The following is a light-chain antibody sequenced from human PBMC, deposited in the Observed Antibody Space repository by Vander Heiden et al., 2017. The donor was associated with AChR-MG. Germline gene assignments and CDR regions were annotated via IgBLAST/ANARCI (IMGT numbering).Light chain of an antibody. CDR2: RNN. Sequence: SVLTQPPSTSGTPGQMVTISCSGSSSNIGSNYVYWYQQPPGTAPKLLIYRNNQRPSGVPDRFSGSRSGTSASLAISGLRSEDEADYYCAAWDDSLSAVVFGGGTKLTVL. CDR1: SSNIGSNY. V-gene: IGLV1-47*01. CDR3: AAWDDSLSAVV. J-gene: IGLJ2*01.